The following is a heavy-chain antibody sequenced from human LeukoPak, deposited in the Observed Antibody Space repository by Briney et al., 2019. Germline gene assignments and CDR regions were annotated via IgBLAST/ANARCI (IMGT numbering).Heavy chain of an antibody. CDR3: ARKDCFGDCYVFQN. D-gene: IGHD2-21*02. V-gene: IGHV1-18*01. CDR1: GYTFTSYG. CDR2: INTNTGNT. Sequence: GASVKVSCKASGYTFTSYGISWVRQAPGQGLEWMGWINTNTGNTQPTQKFQGRVTMTTDTSTSTAYMELSSLRSDDTALYYCARKDCFGDCYVFQNWGQGTLVTVSS. J-gene: IGHJ4*02.